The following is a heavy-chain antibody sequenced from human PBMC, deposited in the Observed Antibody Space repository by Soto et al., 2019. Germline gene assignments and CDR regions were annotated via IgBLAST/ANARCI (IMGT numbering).Heavy chain of an antibody. J-gene: IGHJ5*02. D-gene: IGHD2-2*02. V-gene: IGHV3-30-3*01. Sequence: GGSLRLSCAASGFTFSAYAMHWVRQAPDKGLEWLAVISYDGSTKFYADTVKGRFTISRGNSKNTLYLQMNSLRAEDSGIYYCARDGGECSRTSCYNEIPPAWFGPWGQGALVTVSS. CDR3: ARDGGECSRTSCYNEIPPAWFGP. CDR2: ISYDGSTK. CDR1: GFTFSAYA.